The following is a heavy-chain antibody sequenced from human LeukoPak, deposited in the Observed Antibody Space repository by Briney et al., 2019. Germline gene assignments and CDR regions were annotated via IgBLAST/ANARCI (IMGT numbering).Heavy chain of an antibody. D-gene: IGHD3-16*01. J-gene: IGHJ6*02. Sequence: SVKVSCKASGYTFTGDYMHWVRQAPGQGLEWMGGIIPIFSTANYAQKVQGRVTITGDESTSTAYMELSSLRSEDTAVYYCARDGGPRADYYYYGMDVWGQGTTVTVSS. V-gene: IGHV1-69*13. CDR3: ARDGGPRADYYYYGMDV. CDR2: IIPIFSTA. CDR1: GYTFTGDY.